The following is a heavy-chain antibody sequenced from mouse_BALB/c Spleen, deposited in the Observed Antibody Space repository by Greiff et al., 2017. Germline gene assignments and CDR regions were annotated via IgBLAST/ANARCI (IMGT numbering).Heavy chain of an antibody. V-gene: IGHV5-6-5*01. Sequence: EVQVVESGGGLVKPGGSLKLSCAASGFTFSSYAMSWVRQTPEKRLEWVASISSGGSTYYPDSVKGRFTISRDNARNILYLQMSSLRSEDTAMYYCAKGDDYDWFAYWGQGTLVTVSA. CDR1: GFTFSSYA. CDR3: AKGDDYDWFAY. J-gene: IGHJ3*01. CDR2: ISSGGST. D-gene: IGHD2-4*01.